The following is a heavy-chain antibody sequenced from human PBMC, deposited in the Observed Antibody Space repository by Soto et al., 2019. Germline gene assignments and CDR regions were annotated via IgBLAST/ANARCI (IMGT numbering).Heavy chain of an antibody. J-gene: IGHJ6*02. Sequence: ASVKVSCKASVGTFSSYAISWVRQAPGQGLEWMGGIIPIFGTANYAQKFQGRVTITADESTSTAYMELSSLRSEDTAVYYCARARINIVVVPAASYYYGMDVWGQGTTVTVSS. D-gene: IGHD2-2*01. V-gene: IGHV1-69*13. CDR2: IIPIFGTA. CDR1: VGTFSSYA. CDR3: ARARINIVVVPAASYYYGMDV.